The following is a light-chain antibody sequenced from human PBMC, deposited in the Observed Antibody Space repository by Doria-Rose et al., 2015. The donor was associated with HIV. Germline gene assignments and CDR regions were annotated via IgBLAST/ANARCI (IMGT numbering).Light chain of an antibody. CDR3: SSYASSSTLV. Sequence: QSALTQPASVSGSPGQSITISCTGTSRDVGDYNYGSWYQQHPGKAPKVMIYDVSKRPSGVSNRFSGSKSANTASLTISGLQAEDEADYYCSSYASSSTLVFGGGTQLTVL. J-gene: IGLJ2*01. V-gene: IGLV2-14*01. CDR1: SRDVGDYNY. CDR2: DVS.